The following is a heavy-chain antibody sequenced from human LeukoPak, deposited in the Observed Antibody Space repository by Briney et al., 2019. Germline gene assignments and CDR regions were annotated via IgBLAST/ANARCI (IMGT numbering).Heavy chain of an antibody. CDR1: GGSISSSSYY. V-gene: IGHV4-39*07. CDR3: ARGPLTNDY. J-gene: IGHJ4*02. Sequence: SETLSLTCTVSGGSISSSSYYWGWIRQPPGKGLEWIGEINHSGSTNYNPSLKSRVTISVDTSKNQFSLKLSSVTAADTAVYYCARGPLTNDYWGQGTLVTVSS. CDR2: INHSGST.